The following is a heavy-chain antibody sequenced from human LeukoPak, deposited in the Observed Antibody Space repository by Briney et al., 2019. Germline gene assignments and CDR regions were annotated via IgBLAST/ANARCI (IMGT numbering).Heavy chain of an antibody. J-gene: IGHJ5*02. CDR3: AKDYSKTSYYGSGTYYRPNWFDP. CDR1: GFTFSSYS. V-gene: IGHV3-21*01. Sequence: GGSLRLSCAASGFTFSSYSMNWVRQAPGKGLEWVSSISSSSSYIYYADSVKGRFTISRDNSKNTLYLQMNSLRAEDTAVYYCAKDYSKTSYYGSGTYYRPNWFDPWGQGTLVTVSS. D-gene: IGHD3-10*01. CDR2: ISSSSSYI.